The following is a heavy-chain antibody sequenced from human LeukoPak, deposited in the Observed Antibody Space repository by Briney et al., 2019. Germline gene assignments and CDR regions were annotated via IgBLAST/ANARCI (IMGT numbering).Heavy chain of an antibody. CDR1: GFTFNYAW. D-gene: IGHD1-7*01. CDR3: TTDEDWNYARKDV. J-gene: IGHJ6*02. CDR2: SVSEIDGGTT. Sequence: GGSLRLSCAASGFTFNYAWMSWVRQVPGKGLEWVGQSVSEIDGGTTDYAAPVKGRFTISRDDSKSTLYLQMNSLKIEDTAVYYCTTDEDWNYARKDVWGQGATVIVSS. V-gene: IGHV3-15*04.